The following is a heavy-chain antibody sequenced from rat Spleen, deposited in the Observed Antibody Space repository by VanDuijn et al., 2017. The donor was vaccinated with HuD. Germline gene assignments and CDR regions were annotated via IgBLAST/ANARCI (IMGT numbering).Heavy chain of an antibody. D-gene: IGHD1-7*01. Sequence: EVQLVESGGGLVQPGRSLKLSCAASGFTFSNYDMAWVRQAPTKGLEWVASISTGGGGSTYYRDSVKGRFTISRANAESTLYLQMDSLRSEDTATYYCARLWVFDSWGQGVMVTVSS. J-gene: IGHJ2*01. CDR3: ARLWVFDS. V-gene: IGHV5S23*01. CDR2: ISTGGGGST. CDR1: GFTFSNYD.